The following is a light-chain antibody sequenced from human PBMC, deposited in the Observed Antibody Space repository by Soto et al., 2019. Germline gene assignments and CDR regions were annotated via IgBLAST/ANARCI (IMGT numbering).Light chain of an antibody. V-gene: IGKV1-9*01. J-gene: IGKJ2*02. Sequence: IQLTQSPSFLSASVGDRVTITCRASQGFSNSLAWYQQKPGKAPKLLIYAASTLQSGVPSMFSGSGSWTEFTLTIISLQPADVATYYCQQPDSYPCTFGQGTKLEIK. CDR1: QGFSNS. CDR2: AAS. CDR3: QQPDSYPCT.